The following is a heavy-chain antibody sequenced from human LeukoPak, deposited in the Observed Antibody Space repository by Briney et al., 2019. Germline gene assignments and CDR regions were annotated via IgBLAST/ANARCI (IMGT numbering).Heavy chain of an antibody. Sequence: PGRSPRLSCAASGFTFTNYAMHWVRQAPGKGLEWVAVISYDGSNKYYADSVKGRFTISRDNSKNTLYLQMNSLRAEDTAVYYCAKGAPPNYWGQGTLVTVSS. V-gene: IGHV3-30*18. CDR3: AKGAPPNY. CDR2: ISYDGSNK. J-gene: IGHJ4*02. CDR1: GFTFTNYA.